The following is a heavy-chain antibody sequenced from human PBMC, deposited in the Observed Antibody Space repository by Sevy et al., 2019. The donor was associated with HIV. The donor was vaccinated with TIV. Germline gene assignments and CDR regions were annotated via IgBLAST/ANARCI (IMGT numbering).Heavy chain of an antibody. Sequence: GGSLRLSCAASGFTFSSYAMSWVRQAPGKGLEWVSAIRGSGGSTYYADSVKGRFTISRDNSKNTLYLQMNSLRAEDTAVYYCANSRYYGSGSSFDYWGQGTLVTVSS. J-gene: IGHJ4*02. CDR1: GFTFSSYA. CDR2: IRGSGGST. CDR3: ANSRYYGSGSSFDY. V-gene: IGHV3-23*01. D-gene: IGHD3-10*01.